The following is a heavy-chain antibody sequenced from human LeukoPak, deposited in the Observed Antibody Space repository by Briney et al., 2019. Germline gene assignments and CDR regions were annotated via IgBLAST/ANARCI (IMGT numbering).Heavy chain of an antibody. V-gene: IGHV4-34*01. Sequence: PSETPSLTCAVYGGSFSGYYWSWIRQPPGKGLEWIGEINHSGSTNYNPSLKSRVTISVDTSKSQFSLKLSSVTAADAAVYYCARPGGYSYGYIDYWGQGTLVTVSS. J-gene: IGHJ4*02. D-gene: IGHD5-18*01. CDR2: INHSGST. CDR1: GGSFSGYY. CDR3: ARPGGYSYGYIDY.